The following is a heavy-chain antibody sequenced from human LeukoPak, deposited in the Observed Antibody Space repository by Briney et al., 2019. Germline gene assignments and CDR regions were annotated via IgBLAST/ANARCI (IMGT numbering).Heavy chain of an antibody. Sequence: PGGSLRLSCAASGFTFSSYGMHWVRQAPGKGLEWVAVIWYDGSNKYYADSVKGRFTISRDNSKTTLYLQMNSLRAEDTAVYYCARGDCSSTSCYSGGYYYYYGMDVWGQGTTVTVSS. D-gene: IGHD2-2*01. J-gene: IGHJ6*02. CDR1: GFTFSSYG. CDR3: ARGDCSSTSCYSGGYYYYYGMDV. V-gene: IGHV3-33*08. CDR2: IWYDGSNK.